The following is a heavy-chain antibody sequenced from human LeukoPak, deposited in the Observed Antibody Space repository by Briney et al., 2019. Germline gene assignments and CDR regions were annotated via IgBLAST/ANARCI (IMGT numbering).Heavy chain of an antibody. V-gene: IGHV3-66*02. D-gene: IGHD3-16*01. Sequence: GSVRPSRAASGFNVRSNYMSWVRQAPGEGLGGVSIIYSGGSTYYADSVKGRFTISRDNSKNTLYHQMSSLRAEDTAVYYCARDQGRMSLGYYYYYVDVWGRGTTVTVSS. J-gene: IGHJ6*03. CDR1: GFNVRSNY. CDR3: ARDQGRMSLGYYYYYVDV. CDR2: IYSGGST.